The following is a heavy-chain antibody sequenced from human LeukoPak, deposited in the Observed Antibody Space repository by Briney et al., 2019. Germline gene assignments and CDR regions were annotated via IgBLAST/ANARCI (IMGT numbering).Heavy chain of an antibody. D-gene: IGHD4-17*01. CDR3: ARGFAYGDTGSFDY. CDR2: IYYSGST. CDR1: GGSLSSYY. V-gene: IGHV4-59*01. J-gene: IGHJ4*02. Sequence: SETLSLTCIVSGGSLSSYYWSWIRQPPGKGLEWIGYIYYSGSTNYNPSLKSRVTISVDTSKNQFSLKLSSVTAADTAVYYCARGFAYGDTGSFDYWGQGTLVTVSS.